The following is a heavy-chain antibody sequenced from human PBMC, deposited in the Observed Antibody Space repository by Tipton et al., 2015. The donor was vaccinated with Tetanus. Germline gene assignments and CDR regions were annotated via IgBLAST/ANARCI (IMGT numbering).Heavy chain of an antibody. V-gene: IGHV4-31*03. J-gene: IGHJ5*02. D-gene: IGHD6-6*01. CDR3: ARDQGGGRVVRLNWLDP. CDR1: GDSISRGGYF. CDR2: IYFSGDT. Sequence: TLSLTCTVSGDSISRGGYFWNWIRQRPGEGPGWVGCIYFSGDTYYNPSLKSRVSMSVGTSKNQFFPDLTPVAAAGTAVYYCARDQGGGRVVRLNWLDPWGQGTLVTVSS.